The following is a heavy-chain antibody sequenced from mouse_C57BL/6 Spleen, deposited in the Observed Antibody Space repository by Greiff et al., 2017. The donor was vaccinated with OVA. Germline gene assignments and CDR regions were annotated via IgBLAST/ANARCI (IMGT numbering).Heavy chain of an antibody. CDR3: AKDYDYDVAWFAY. Sequence: VMLVESGPGLVQPSQSLSITCTVSGFSLTSYGVHWVRQSPGKGLEWLGVIWRGGSTDYNAAFMSRLSITKDNSKSQVFFKMNSLQADDTAIYYCAKDYDYDVAWFAYWGQGTLVTVSA. D-gene: IGHD2-4*01. J-gene: IGHJ3*01. CDR2: IWRGGST. CDR1: GFSLTSYG. V-gene: IGHV2-5*01.